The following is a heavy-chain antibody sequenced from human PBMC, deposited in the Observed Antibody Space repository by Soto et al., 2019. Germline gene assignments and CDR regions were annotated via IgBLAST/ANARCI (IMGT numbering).Heavy chain of an antibody. V-gene: IGHV4-31*03. Sequence: QVQLQESGPGLVKPSQTLSLTCTVSGGSISSGGYYLSWIRQHPGKGLAWIGYIYYSGSTYYNPSLKSRVTIPVDTSKNQFSLKLSSVTAADTAVYYCARTYDSSGYLLWYWGQGTLVTVSS. CDR3: ARTYDSSGYLLWY. CDR2: IYYSGST. J-gene: IGHJ4*02. D-gene: IGHD3-22*01. CDR1: GGSISSGGYY.